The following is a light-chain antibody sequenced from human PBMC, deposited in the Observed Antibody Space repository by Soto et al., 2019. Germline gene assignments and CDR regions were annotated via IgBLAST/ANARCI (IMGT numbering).Light chain of an antibody. CDR3: QSYDSSLTGV. J-gene: IGLJ2*01. CDR2: GNS. V-gene: IGLV1-40*01. Sequence: QSVLTQPPSASGTPGQRVTISCTGSSSNIGAGYDVHWYRQLPGTPPQLLIYGNSNRPSGVPYRISASKSGASASLAISGLQAEDEADYYCQSYDSSLTGVFGGGTKVTVL. CDR1: SSNIGAGYD.